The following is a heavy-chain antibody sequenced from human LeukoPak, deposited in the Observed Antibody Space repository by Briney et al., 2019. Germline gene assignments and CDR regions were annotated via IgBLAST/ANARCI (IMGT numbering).Heavy chain of an antibody. V-gene: IGHV4-34*01. CDR1: GGSSGGYY. CDR3: TRGGLYWCGCSFSLCFDP. D-gene: IGHD2-15*01. J-gene: IGHJ5*02. CDR2: INHSGST. Sequence: PSETLSLTCPVHGGSSGGYYWSWVRQPPGKGLEWIGEINHSGSTNYNPSLKSRVTISVDTSKNQFSLKLSLETAAHALIFFCTRGGLYWCGCSFSLCFDPWGQGTLVTVSS.